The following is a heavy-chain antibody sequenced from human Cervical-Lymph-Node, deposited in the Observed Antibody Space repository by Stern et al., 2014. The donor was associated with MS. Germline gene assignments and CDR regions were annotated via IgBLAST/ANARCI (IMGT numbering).Heavy chain of an antibody. J-gene: IGHJ5*02. CDR1: GYTFTGNY. CDR3: ARSPGGCSGDTCYSRWFDP. CDR2: IKPSRGGT. D-gene: IGHD2-15*01. Sequence: QVQLGQSGAEVKMPGASVTVSCKASGYTFTGNYIHWVRQAPGQGLEWMGPIKPSRGGTHPAQKFTGRGTITRDTSISTAYMELSRLRSDDTAVYCCARSPGGCSGDTCYSRWFDPWGQGSLVTVSS. V-gene: IGHV1-2*06.